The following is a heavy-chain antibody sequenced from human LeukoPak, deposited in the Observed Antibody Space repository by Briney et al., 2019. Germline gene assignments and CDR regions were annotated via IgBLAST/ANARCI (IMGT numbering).Heavy chain of an antibody. CDR2: ISGGGGR. J-gene: IGHJ4*02. CDR1: GFTVSSNF. Sequence: GGSLRLSCAASGFTVSSNFMNWVRQAPGKGLEWVSTISGGGGRYYADSVKGRFTISRDNSKNTLYLQMNSLRAEDTAVYYCATSPLFDYWGQGTLVTVSS. CDR3: ATSPLFDY. V-gene: IGHV3-23*01.